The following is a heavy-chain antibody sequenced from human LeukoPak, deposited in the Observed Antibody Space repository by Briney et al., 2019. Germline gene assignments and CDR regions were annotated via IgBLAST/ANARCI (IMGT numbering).Heavy chain of an antibody. CDR2: IYSGGST. J-gene: IGHJ3*02. Sequence: GGSLRLSCIGSEFTFRSYAMNWVRQAPGKGLEWVSVIYSGGSTYYADSVKGRFTISRDNSKNTLYLQMNSLRAEGTAVYYCAGTYYYDKGAFDIWGQGTMVTVSS. CDR1: EFTFRSYA. CDR3: AGTYYYDKGAFDI. V-gene: IGHV3-53*01. D-gene: IGHD3-22*01.